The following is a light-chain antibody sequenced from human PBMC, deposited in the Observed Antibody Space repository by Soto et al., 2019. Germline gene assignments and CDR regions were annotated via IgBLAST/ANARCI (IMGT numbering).Light chain of an antibody. CDR1: QSARSS. J-gene: IGKJ1*01. V-gene: IGKV3-15*01. CDR3: QQYNKWPRT. Sequence: EVVMTQSPATLSVSPGERSTLSCKASQSARSSLGWYQQKPGQAPRLLIYGVSSRATGVPPRFSGGGSGTEFTLTMSSLQSEDFAVYYCQQYNKWPRTFGQGTKVDI. CDR2: GVS.